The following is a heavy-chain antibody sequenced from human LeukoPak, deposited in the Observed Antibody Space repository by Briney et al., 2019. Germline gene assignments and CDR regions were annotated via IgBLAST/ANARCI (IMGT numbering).Heavy chain of an antibody. J-gene: IGHJ6*04. CDR2: INHSGST. V-gene: IGHV4-34*01. Sequence: SETLSLTCAFNGGSFSGYYWSWIRQPPGKGLEWIGEINHSGSTNYNPSLKSRVTISVGTSKNQFSLKLSSVTAADTAVYYCARGDIVVVPAAKMFYYGMDVWGKGTTVTVSS. D-gene: IGHD2-2*01. CDR1: GGSFSGYY. CDR3: ARGDIVVVPAAKMFYYGMDV.